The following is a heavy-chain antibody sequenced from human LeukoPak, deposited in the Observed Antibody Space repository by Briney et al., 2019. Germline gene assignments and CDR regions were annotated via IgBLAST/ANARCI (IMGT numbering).Heavy chain of an antibody. CDR2: IYPGDSDT. D-gene: IGHD2-21*02. CDR1: GYSFTSYW. V-gene: IGHV5-51*01. J-gene: IGHJ4*02. CDR3: ARRAGGVSYYYFDS. Sequence: GESLKISCKGSGYSFTSYWIGWVRQMPGKGLEWMGIIYPGDSDTTYNPSFQGQVTISADKSTNTAYLQWNSLKASDTAMYYCARRAGGVSYYYFDSWGQGTLVAVAS.